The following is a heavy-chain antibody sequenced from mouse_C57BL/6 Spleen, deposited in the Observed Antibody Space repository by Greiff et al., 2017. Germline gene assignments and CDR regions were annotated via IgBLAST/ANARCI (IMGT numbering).Heavy chain of an antibody. Sequence: QVQLQQPGTELVKPGASVKLSCKASGYTFTSYWMHWVKQRPGQGLEWIGNITPRNGGTNYNEKFKSKATLTVDKSSSTAYMQLSSLTSEDSAVYYCARCTTVVSYFDYWGQGTTLTVSS. V-gene: IGHV1-53*01. J-gene: IGHJ2*01. CDR3: ARCTTVVSYFDY. CDR2: ITPRNGGT. CDR1: GYTFTSYW. D-gene: IGHD1-1*01.